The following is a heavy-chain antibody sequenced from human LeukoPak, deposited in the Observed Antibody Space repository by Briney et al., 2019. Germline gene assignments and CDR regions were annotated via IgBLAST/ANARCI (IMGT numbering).Heavy chain of an antibody. D-gene: IGHD6-19*01. CDR3: ARAGWPMYYYYMDV. V-gene: IGHV4-61*02. CDR2: IYTSGST. CDR1: GGSISSGSYY. Sequence: SETLSLTCTVSGGSISSGSYYWSWIRQPAGKGLECIGRIYTSGSTNYNPSLKSRVTISVDTSKNQFSLKLSSVTAADTAVYYCARAGWPMYYYYMDVWGKGTTVTISS. J-gene: IGHJ6*03.